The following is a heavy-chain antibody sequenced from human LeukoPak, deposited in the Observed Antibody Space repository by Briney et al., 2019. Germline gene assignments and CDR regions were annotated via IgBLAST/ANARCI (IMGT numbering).Heavy chain of an antibody. V-gene: IGHV3-7*01. CDR1: GFAFSNYW. CDR2: IKRDGNDK. CDR3: ARALYTSGWYPDYFDY. D-gene: IGHD6-19*01. J-gene: IGHJ4*02. Sequence: PGGSLRLSRAASGFAFSNYWMSWVRQAPGKGLEWVANIKRDGNDKYYVDSVKGRFTISRDNAENSLYLEVNSLRAEDTAVYYCARALYTSGWYPDYFDYWGQGTLVTVSS.